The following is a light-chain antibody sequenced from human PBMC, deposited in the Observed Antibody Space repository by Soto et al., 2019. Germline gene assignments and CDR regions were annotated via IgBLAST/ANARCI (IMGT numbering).Light chain of an antibody. CDR1: SSNIGAGYD. J-gene: IGLJ3*02. CDR3: AAWDDSLNGWV. Sequence: QSVLTQPPSVSGAPGQRVTISCTGSSSNIGAGYDVHWYQHLPGTAPKLLIYGNSNRPSGVPDRFSGSESGTSASLAITGLQAEDEADYYCAAWDDSLNGWVFGGGTKLTVL. V-gene: IGLV1-40*01. CDR2: GNS.